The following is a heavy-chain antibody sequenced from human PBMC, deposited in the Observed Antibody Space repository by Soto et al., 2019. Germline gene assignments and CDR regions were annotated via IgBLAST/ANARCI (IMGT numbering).Heavy chain of an antibody. CDR3: ARGWVANLDAFDI. J-gene: IGHJ3*02. D-gene: IGHD2-15*01. CDR1: GGSFSGYY. Sequence: SETLSLTCAVYGGSFSGYYWSWIRQPPGKGLEWIGEINHSGSTNYNPSLKSRVTISVDTSKNQFSLKLSSVTAADTAVYYCARGWVANLDAFDIWGQGTMVTVSS. CDR2: INHSGST. V-gene: IGHV4-34*01.